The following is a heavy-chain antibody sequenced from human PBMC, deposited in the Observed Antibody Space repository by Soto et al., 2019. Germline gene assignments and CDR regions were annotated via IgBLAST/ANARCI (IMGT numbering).Heavy chain of an antibody. V-gene: IGHV3-30*18. J-gene: IGHJ4*02. D-gene: IGHD3-16*01. CDR2: ISYDGSNK. CDR1: GFTFSSYG. Sequence: QVQLVESGGGVVQPGRSLRLSCAASGFTFSSYGMHWVRQAPGKGLEWVAVISYDGSNKYYADSVKGRFTISRDNSKNTLYLQMNSLRSEDTAVYYDAKGTRMIKFGGVDYWGQGTLVTVSS. CDR3: AKGTRMIKFGGVDY.